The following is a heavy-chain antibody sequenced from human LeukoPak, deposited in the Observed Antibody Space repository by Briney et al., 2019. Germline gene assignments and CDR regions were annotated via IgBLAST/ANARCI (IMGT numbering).Heavy chain of an antibody. J-gene: IGHJ5*02. CDR1: GYSFTDYY. CDR2: INPNSGGT. Sequence: ASVRLSCKTSGYSFTDYYMHWVRQAPGQGLEWMGWINPNSGGTNSAQKFQGRVTMTRDTSITTVYMEVNWLTSDDTAIYYCARADRLHGGPYLIGPWGQGTLVTVSS. D-gene: IGHD3-16*01. CDR3: ARADRLHGGPYLIGP. V-gene: IGHV1-2*02.